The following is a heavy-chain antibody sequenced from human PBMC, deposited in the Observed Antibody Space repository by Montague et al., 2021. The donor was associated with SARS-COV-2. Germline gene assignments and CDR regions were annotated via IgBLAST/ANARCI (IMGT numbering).Heavy chain of an antibody. J-gene: IGHJ3*02. Sequence: TLSLTCTVSGGSISSGGYYWSWIRQHPGKGLEWIGYIDHTGSTHYNPSLKSRVTISKETSKNHFSLNLSSVTAADSAVYYCARDSGYYDSSGYSYDAFDIWGQGTKVTVSS. V-gene: IGHV4-31*03. CDR3: ARDSGYYDSSGYSYDAFDI. CDR2: IDHTGST. CDR1: GGSISSGGYY. D-gene: IGHD3-22*01.